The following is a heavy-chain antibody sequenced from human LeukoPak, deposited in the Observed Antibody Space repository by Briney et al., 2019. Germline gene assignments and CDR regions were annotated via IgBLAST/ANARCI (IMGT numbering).Heavy chain of an antibody. Sequence: GESLKIPCKASGYSFTLYWIGWVRQMPGKGLEWMGVNYPCDSETRYSPSFQGQVTISADTSNRRAYLEWRRLKASDTAIYYCWRLTRPAGDGDWFDPWGEGTLVTVSS. J-gene: IGHJ5*02. CDR2: NYPCDSET. CDR1: GYSFTLYW. V-gene: IGHV5-51*01. CDR3: WRLTRPAGDGDWFDP. D-gene: IGHD2-2*01.